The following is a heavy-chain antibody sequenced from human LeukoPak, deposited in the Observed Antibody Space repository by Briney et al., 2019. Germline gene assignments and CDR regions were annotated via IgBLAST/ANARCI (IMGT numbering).Heavy chain of an antibody. CDR2: IYYSGST. D-gene: IGHD6-19*01. CDR3: AREGPVAGFDY. CDR1: GGSISSSSSTYH. Sequence: NSSETLSLTCIVSGGSISSSSSTYHWGWIRQTPGKGLEWIGSIYYSGSTYLNPSLKSRVTLSVDTSKNQFSLQLSSVAAADTAVYYCAREGPVAGFDYWGQGTLVTVSS. J-gene: IGHJ4*02. V-gene: IGHV4-39*07.